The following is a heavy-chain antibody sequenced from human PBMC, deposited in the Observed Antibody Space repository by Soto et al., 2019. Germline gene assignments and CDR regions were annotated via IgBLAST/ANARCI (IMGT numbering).Heavy chain of an antibody. Sequence: SETLSLTFAVSGDSISSGYYWGWIRQPPGKGLEWIGYICNRGSTYYSPSLKSRVTIPVATSTNQCALKGTAVTAADTAVYYCASGPRSNMGVWGQGTSVTVSS. V-gene: IGHV4-38-2*01. J-gene: IGHJ6*02. CDR2: ICNRGST. D-gene: IGHD1-26*01. CDR3: ASGPRSNMGV. CDR1: GDSISSGYY.